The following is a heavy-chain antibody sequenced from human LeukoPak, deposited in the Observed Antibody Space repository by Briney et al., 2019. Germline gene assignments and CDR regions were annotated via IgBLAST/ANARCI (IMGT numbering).Heavy chain of an antibody. V-gene: IGHV4-61*01. CDR1: GGSVSSGSYY. CDR3: ARWTPDIVVVVAATGVGYAFDI. Sequence: SETLSLTCTVSGGSVSSGSYYWSWLRQPPGKGLEWIGYIYYSGSTNYNPSLKSRVTISADTSKNQFSLKLSSVTAADTAVYYCARWTPDIVVVVAATGVGYAFDIWGQGTMVTVSS. J-gene: IGHJ3*02. D-gene: IGHD2-15*01. CDR2: IYYSGST.